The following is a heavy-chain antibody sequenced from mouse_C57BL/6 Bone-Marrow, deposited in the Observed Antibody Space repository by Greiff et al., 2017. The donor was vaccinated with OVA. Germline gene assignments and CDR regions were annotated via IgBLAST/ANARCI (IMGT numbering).Heavy chain of an antibody. CDR3: ARYYRSRAWFAY. CDR1: GYTFTSYG. J-gene: IGHJ3*01. D-gene: IGHD1-1*01. CDR2: IYPRSGNT. V-gene: IGHV1-81*01. Sequence: VQLVESAAELARPGASVKLSCKASGYTFTSYGISWVKQRTGQGLEWIGEIYPRSGNTYYNEKFKGKATLTADKSSSTAYMELRSLTSEDSAVYFCARYYRSRAWFAYWGQGTLVTVSA.